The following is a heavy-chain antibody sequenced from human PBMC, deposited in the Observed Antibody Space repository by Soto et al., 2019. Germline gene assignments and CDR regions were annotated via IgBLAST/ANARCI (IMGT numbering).Heavy chain of an antibody. Sequence: WGSLRLSXNASAFTLSTYSMNWVRQPPGRWLEWVSSVCSRPSHLLYADSVSGRFTISRDYGKNSFYLHNNSLSAETTAFYYCARDLKMDPIRGRDYWGQGTQVTISS. CDR3: ARDLKMDPIRGRDY. D-gene: IGHD2-2*03. CDR2: VCSRPSHL. CDR1: AFTLSTYS. J-gene: IGHJ4*02. V-gene: IGHV3-21*06.